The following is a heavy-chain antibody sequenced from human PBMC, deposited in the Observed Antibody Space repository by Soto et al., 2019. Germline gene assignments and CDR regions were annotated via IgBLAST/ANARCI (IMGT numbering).Heavy chain of an antibody. CDR1: GGSISNYY. J-gene: IGHJ4*02. V-gene: IGHV4-59*13. Sequence: SETLSLTCTVSGGSISNYYCSWIRQTPGKGLEYIGFIYNSGTTNYHPSLKSRVTISIDTSKSQFYLKLTSVTAAGTAIYYCSTRFYSSGVLFYDWGPGTQVTVSS. CDR2: IYNSGTT. CDR3: STRFYSSGVLFYD. D-gene: IGHD3-10*01.